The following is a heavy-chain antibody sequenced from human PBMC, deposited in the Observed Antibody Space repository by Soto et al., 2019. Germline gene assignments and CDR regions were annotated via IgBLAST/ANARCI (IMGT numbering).Heavy chain of an antibody. V-gene: IGHV4-38-2*01. Sequence: PSETLSLTCAVSGYSISSGYYWGWIRQPPGKGLEWIGSIYHSGTTYDNPSVKSRVTISVDMSNNQFSLKLSSVTAADTAVYYCARLLYDSRGYYYFDYWGRGTLVTVSS. CDR1: GYSISSGYY. CDR2: IYHSGTT. J-gene: IGHJ4*02. CDR3: ARLLYDSRGYYYFDY. D-gene: IGHD3-22*01.